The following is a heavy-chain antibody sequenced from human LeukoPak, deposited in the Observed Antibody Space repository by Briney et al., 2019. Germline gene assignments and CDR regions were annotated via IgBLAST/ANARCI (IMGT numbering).Heavy chain of an antibody. CDR3: ARDCPLTVAPLCIFDY. Sequence: GGSLRLSCAASGFTFSSYAMSWVRQAPGKGLEWVSYISSSGSTIYYADSVKGRFTISRDNAKNSLYLQMNSLRAEDTAVYYCARDCPLTVAPLCIFDYWGQGTLVTVSS. D-gene: IGHD2-2*01. J-gene: IGHJ4*02. V-gene: IGHV3-48*04. CDR2: ISSSGSTI. CDR1: GFTFSSYA.